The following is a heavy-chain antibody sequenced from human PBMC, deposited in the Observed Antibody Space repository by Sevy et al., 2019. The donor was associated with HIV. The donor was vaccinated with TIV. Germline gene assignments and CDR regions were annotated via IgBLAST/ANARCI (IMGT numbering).Heavy chain of an antibody. J-gene: IGHJ3*02. D-gene: IGHD2-21*02. Sequence: SETLSLTCTVSSGSISSYYWSWIRQPPGKGLEWIGYIYYSGSTNYNPSLKSRVTISVDTSMNQFSLKLSSVTAADTAVYYCAREPLYCGGDSYPAAAFDIWGHGTMVTVSS. V-gene: IGHV4-59*01. CDR2: IYYSGST. CDR3: AREPLYCGGDSYPAAAFDI. CDR1: SGSISSYY.